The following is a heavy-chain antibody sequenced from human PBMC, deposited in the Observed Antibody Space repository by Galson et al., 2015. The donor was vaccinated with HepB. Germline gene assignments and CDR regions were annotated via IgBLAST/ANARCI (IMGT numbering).Heavy chain of an antibody. Sequence: SLRLSCAASGFSFSNYWMTWVRQVPGKGLEWVANIKQDGSETYYVESMKGRVTISRDNAQNSLYLQMNGLRGEDTAIYYCARAAARRRRGFGEMYHYYNGMDVGGQGTTVIVSS. CDR1: GFSFSNYW. CDR3: ARAAARRRRGFGEMYHYYNGMDV. V-gene: IGHV3-7*03. D-gene: IGHD3-10*01. CDR2: IKQDGSET. J-gene: IGHJ6*02.